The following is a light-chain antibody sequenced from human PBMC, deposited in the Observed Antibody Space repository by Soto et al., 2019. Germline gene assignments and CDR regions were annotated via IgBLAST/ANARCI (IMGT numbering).Light chain of an antibody. V-gene: IGKV3D-7*01. CDR3: QQLSDYPFT. J-gene: IGKJ3*01. Sequence: EIVLTQSPGPLSFSPGERATLSCRASQIVSSRQLAWYQQKPGQPPRLLIYGISTRATGIPARFSGSGSGTDFTLTISSLQPEDFASYYCQQLSDYPFTFGPGTKVDI. CDR1: QIVSSRQ. CDR2: GIS.